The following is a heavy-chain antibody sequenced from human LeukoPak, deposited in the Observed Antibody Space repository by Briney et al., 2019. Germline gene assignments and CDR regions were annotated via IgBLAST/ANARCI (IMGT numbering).Heavy chain of an antibody. CDR1: GFTFSSYA. Sequence: GGSLRLSCAASGFTFSSYAMTWVRQAPGEGLEWVSSIIYSGGTTYYADSVKGRFTVSRDNSKSTLYLQMNSLRAEDTAIYYCAKDQRSIAVAGYFDYWGQGTLVTVSS. CDR2: IIYSGGTT. D-gene: IGHD6-19*01. J-gene: IGHJ4*02. CDR3: AKDQRSIAVAGYFDY. V-gene: IGHV3-23*01.